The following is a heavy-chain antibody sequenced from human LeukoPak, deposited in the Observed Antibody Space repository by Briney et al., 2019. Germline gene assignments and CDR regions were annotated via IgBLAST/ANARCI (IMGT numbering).Heavy chain of an antibody. CDR2: ISAYNGNT. CDR1: GYTFTSYG. J-gene: IGHJ3*02. V-gene: IGHV1-18*01. Sequence: ASVKVSCKASGYTFTSYGISWVRQAPGQGLEWMGWISAYNGNTNYAQKLQGRVTMTTDTFTSTAYMELRSLRSDDTAVYYCARAPPLSCSSTSCYPDAFDIWGQGTMVTVSS. D-gene: IGHD2-2*01. CDR3: ARAPPLSCSSTSCYPDAFDI.